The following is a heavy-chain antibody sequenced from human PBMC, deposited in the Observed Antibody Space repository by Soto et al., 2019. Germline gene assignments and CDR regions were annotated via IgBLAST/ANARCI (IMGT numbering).Heavy chain of an antibody. V-gene: IGHV3-53*01. Sequence: VGSLRLSCAASGFTVSSNYMSWVRQAPGKGLEWVSVIYSGGSTYYADSVKGRFTISRDNSKNTLYLQMNSLRAEDTAVYYCARVSVPWIFDYWGQGTLVTVSS. CDR1: GFTVSSNY. J-gene: IGHJ4*02. CDR3: ARVSVPWIFDY. CDR2: IYSGGST. D-gene: IGHD2-2*03.